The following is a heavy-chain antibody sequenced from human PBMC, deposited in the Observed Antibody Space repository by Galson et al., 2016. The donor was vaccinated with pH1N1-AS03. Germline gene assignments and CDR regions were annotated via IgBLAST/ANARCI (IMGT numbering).Heavy chain of an antibody. CDR2: ISTYDGKT. J-gene: IGHJ6*02. V-gene: IGHV1-18*01. Sequence: SVKVSCKAFGYTFTTYGISWVRQAPGHGLEWMGWISTYDGKTNYAQKLQGRVSMTTDTSTNTAYLDLRSPTSGDTAVYYCARGGAVRGLLNYFHYYGLDVWGQGTTVTVS. CDR3: ARGGAVRGLLNYFHYYGLDV. D-gene: IGHD3-10*01. CDR1: GYTFTTYG.